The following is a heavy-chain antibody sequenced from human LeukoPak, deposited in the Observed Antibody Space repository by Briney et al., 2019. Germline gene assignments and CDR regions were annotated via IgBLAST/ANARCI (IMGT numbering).Heavy chain of an antibody. V-gene: IGHV3-21*01. Sequence: GGSLRLSCAASGFTFNTYTINWVRQAPGKGLEWVSSISSSSIYIYYADSLKGRFTISRNNAKNSLYLHIDSLRAEDTAVYYCARGRVGQWLVDAFDIWGQGTMVTVSS. CDR1: GFTFNTYT. CDR2: ISSSSIYI. CDR3: ARGRVGQWLVDAFDI. J-gene: IGHJ3*02. D-gene: IGHD6-19*01.